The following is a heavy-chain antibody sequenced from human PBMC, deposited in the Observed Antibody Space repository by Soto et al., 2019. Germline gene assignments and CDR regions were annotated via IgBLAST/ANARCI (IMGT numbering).Heavy chain of an antibody. J-gene: IGHJ4*02. D-gene: IGHD6-6*01. CDR2: IDPSNSYT. Sequence: PVESLKVSCECSGYSFTSYLITFVLQMPGKGLEWMGRIDPSNSYTNYSPSFQGHVTISRDTSISTAYLQWNSLKASDTATYYCVRRSSRSSLTDYWGQGTLVNVS. V-gene: IGHV5-10-1*01. CDR3: VRRSSRSSLTDY. CDR1: GYSFTSYL.